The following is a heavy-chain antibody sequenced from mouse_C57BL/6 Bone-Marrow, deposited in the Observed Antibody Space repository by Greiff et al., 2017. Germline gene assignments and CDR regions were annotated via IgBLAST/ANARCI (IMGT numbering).Heavy chain of an antibody. J-gene: IGHJ4*01. D-gene: IGHD1-1*01. CDR1: GYTFTSYW. CDR2: IHPNSGST. Sequence: VQLQQPGAELVKPGASVKLSCKASGYTFTSYWMHWVKQRPGQGLEWIGMIHPNSGSTNYNEKFKSKATLTVDKSSSTAYMQLSSLTSEDSAVYYCATLGDFYYGSSYDAMDYWGQGTSVTVSS. V-gene: IGHV1-64*01. CDR3: ATLGDFYYGSSYDAMDY.